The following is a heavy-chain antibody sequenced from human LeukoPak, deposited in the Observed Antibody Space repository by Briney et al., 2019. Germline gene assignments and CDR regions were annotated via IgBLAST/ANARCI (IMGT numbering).Heavy chain of an antibody. CDR1: GFIFSIYV. V-gene: IGHV3-23*01. J-gene: IGHJ4*02. D-gene: IGHD1-1*01. Sequence: PGGSLRLSCEASGFIFSIYVMSWVRQAPGKGLEWVSTINGRGDATFYADSVKGRFTISRDNSKNTLYLQMSSLRAEDTAVYYCASAGITWNDFDYWGQGTLVAVSS. CDR2: INGRGDAT. CDR3: ASAGITWNDFDY.